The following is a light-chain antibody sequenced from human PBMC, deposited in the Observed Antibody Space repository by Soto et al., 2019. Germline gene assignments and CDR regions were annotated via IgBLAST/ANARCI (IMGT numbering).Light chain of an antibody. V-gene: IGLV2-14*01. Sequence: QSALTQPASVSGSPGQSITISCTGTSNDVGGYNYVSWYQQHPGKAPKLMIYEVTDRPWGVSNRFSGSKSGNTASLTISGLQAEDEADYYCISYTHTSYPSCVFGTVPNHTVL. J-gene: IGLJ1*01. CDR2: EVT. CDR1: SNDVGGYNY. CDR3: ISYTHTSYPSCV.